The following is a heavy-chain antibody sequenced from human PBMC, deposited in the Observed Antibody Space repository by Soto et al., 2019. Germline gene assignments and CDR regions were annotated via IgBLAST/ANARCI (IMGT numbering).Heavy chain of an antibody. CDR2: IGTSGDT. J-gene: IGHJ4*02. Sequence: SGGSLRLSCAASGFTFSSYDMHWVRQATGKGLEWVSAIGTSGDTYYAGSVKGRFTISRENAKNSLYLQMNSLRAGDTAVYYCAREGRGQTYGELDYWGQGTLVTVSS. V-gene: IGHV3-13*01. D-gene: IGHD3-10*01. CDR1: GFTFSSYD. CDR3: AREGRGQTYGELDY.